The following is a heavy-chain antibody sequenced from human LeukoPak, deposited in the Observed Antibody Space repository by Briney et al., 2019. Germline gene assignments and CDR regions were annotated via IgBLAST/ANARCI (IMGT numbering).Heavy chain of an antibody. J-gene: IGHJ4*02. V-gene: IGHV3-23*01. Sequence: GGSLRLSCAASGFTFSSYAMSWVRQAPGKGLEWVSAISGSGGGTYYADSMKGRFTISRDNSKNTLYLQMNSLRAEDTAVYYCAKAAISIAAPAYFDYWGQGTLVTVSS. CDR3: AKAAISIAAPAYFDY. D-gene: IGHD6-6*01. CDR1: GFTFSSYA. CDR2: ISGSGGGT.